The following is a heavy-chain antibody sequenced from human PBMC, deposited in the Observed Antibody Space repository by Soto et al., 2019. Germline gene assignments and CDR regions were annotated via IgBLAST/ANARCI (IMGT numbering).Heavy chain of an antibody. V-gene: IGHV4-39*01. CDR2: IYYSGST. Sequence: PSETLSLTCTVSGGSISSSSYYWGWIRQPPGKGLEWIGSIYYSGSTYYNPSLKSRVTISVDTSKNQFSLKLSSVTAADTAVYYCARLMVVPAAISGSPYNWFDPWGQGTLVTVSS. J-gene: IGHJ5*02. CDR1: GGSISSSSYY. CDR3: ARLMVVPAAISGSPYNWFDP. D-gene: IGHD2-2*01.